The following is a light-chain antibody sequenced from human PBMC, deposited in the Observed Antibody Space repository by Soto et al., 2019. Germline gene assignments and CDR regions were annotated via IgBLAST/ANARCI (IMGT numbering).Light chain of an antibody. CDR1: QSISSW. V-gene: IGKV1-5*01. CDR2: DAP. Sequence: DVQMTQSPSTLSASVGDRVTITCRASQSISSWLAWYQQKPGKAPKLLIYDAPSLESGVPSRFSGSGSGTEFTLTISRLQPEDFATYYCQQSYSTPWTFGQGTKVDIK. CDR3: QQSYSTPWT. J-gene: IGKJ1*01.